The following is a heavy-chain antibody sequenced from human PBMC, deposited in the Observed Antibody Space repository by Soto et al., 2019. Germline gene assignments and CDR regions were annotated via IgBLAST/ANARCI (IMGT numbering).Heavy chain of an antibody. V-gene: IGHV3-23*01. CDR2: IDASTGRT. J-gene: IGHJ4*02. CDR1: GFAFSGYP. CDR3: AKDDSSGWYRSFDY. D-gene: IGHD6-19*01. Sequence: EVQLLESGGGLVQPGGSLRLSCAASGFAFSGYPMSWVRQTPGKGLAWVSGIDASTGRTYFADSVEGRFTTSRDNSKNTLYLQMNSLRVADTAIYYCAKDDSSGWYRSFDYWGQGTPVTVSS.